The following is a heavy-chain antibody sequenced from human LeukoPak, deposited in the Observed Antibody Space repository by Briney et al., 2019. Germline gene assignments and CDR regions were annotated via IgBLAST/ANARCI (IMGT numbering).Heavy chain of an antibody. CDR3: ARGNGYSTSGYVDY. CDR1: GFTFDDYS. D-gene: IGHD6-13*01. J-gene: IGHJ4*02. CDR2: ISWNSGSI. Sequence: GRSLRLSCAASGFTFDDYSMHWVRQAPGKGLKWVSGISWNSGSIVYADSVKGRFTISRDRTKNSLYLQMNSLRAEDMALYYCARGNGYSTSGYVDYWGQGTLVTVSS. V-gene: IGHV3-9*03.